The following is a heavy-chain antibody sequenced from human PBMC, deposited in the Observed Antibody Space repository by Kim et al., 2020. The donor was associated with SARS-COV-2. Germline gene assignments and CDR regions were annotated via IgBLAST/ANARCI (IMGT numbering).Heavy chain of an antibody. CDR2: IGLEGTTI. CDR3: AMRDGHTSGRDY. Sequence: GGSLRLSCAASGFTSSPYWMLWVRQAPGKGPVWVSRIGLEGTTIDYADNVKGRFTISRDNAKNSVYLHMNSLTGDDTAVYYCAMRDGHTSGRDYWGRGTL. J-gene: IGHJ4*02. D-gene: IGHD2-8*01. V-gene: IGHV3-74*01. CDR1: GFTSSPYW.